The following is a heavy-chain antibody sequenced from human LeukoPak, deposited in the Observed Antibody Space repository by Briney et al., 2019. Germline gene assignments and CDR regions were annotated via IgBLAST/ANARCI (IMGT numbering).Heavy chain of an antibody. D-gene: IGHD4-17*01. CDR2: ISGSGGGT. Sequence: PGGSLRLSCAASGFTFSSYAMSWVRQAPGKGLEWVAAISGSGGGTYYADSVKGRFTISRDNSKNTLYLQMNTLRAEDTAVYYCAKDPWVRSVTTGSIDYWGQGTLVTVSS. CDR1: GFTFSSYA. CDR3: AKDPWVRSVTTGSIDY. V-gene: IGHV3-23*01. J-gene: IGHJ4*02.